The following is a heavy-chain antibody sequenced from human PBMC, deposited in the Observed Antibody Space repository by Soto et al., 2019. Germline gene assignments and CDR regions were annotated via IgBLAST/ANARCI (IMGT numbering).Heavy chain of an antibody. CDR1: GYGFANYW. CDR2: IYPGDSDT. CDR3: ARAPSHGWSQHFDY. Sequence: PGESLKISCKGSGYGFANYWIGWVRQMPGKGLEWMGIIYPGDSDTRYSPSFEGHVTISADKSISTAYLQWSSLKASDTATYFCARAPSHGWSQHFDYWGQGTLVTVSS. J-gene: IGHJ4*02. D-gene: IGHD6-19*01. V-gene: IGHV5-51*01.